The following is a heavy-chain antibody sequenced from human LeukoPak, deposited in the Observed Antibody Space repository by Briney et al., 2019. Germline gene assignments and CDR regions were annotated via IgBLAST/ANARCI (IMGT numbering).Heavy chain of an antibody. CDR1: GFTFDDYA. Sequence: GGSLRLSCAASGFTFDDYAMHWVRQAPGKGLEWVSGISWNSGSIGYADSVKGRFTISRDNAKNSLYLQMNSLRAEDTALYYCAKGRWELLGWFDPWGQGTLVTVSS. CDR2: ISWNSGSI. CDR3: AKGRWELLGWFDP. J-gene: IGHJ5*02. V-gene: IGHV3-9*01. D-gene: IGHD1-26*01.